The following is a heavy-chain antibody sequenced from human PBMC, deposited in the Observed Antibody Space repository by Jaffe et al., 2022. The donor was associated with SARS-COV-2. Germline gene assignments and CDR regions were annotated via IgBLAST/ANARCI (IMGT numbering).Heavy chain of an antibody. CDR1: GGSFSGYY. CDR3: ARDPYDSSGWYSERREAGYYFDY. Sequence: QVQLQQWGAGLLKPSETLSLTCAVYGGSFSGYYWSWIRQPPGKGLEWIGEINHSGSTNYNPSLKSRVTISVDTSKNQFSLKLSSVTAADTAVYYCARDPYDSSGWYSERREAGYYFDYWGQGTLVTVSS. D-gene: IGHD6-19*01. V-gene: IGHV4-34*01. J-gene: IGHJ4*02. CDR2: INHSGST.